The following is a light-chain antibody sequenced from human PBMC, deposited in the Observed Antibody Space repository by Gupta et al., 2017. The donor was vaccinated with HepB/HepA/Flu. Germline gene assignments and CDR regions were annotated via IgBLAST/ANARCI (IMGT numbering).Light chain of an antibody. V-gene: IGLV7-46*01. CDR2: DTS. CDR1: TGAVTSGHY. Sequence: QAVVTQEPSLTLSPGGTVTLTCGSSTGAVTSGHYPYWFQQKPGQAPRTLIYDTSNKHSWTPARFSGSLLGGKAALTLSGAQPEDEAEYYCLLSYSGASYVFGTGTKVTVL. CDR3: LLSYSGASYV. J-gene: IGLJ1*01.